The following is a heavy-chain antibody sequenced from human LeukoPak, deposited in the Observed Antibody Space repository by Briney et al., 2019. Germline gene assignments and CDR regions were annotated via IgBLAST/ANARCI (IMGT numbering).Heavy chain of an antibody. J-gene: IGHJ6*02. D-gene: IGHD5-12*01. CDR3: AKHSGYDYRDYYYYGMDV. V-gene: IGHV7-4-1*01. Sequence: GASVKVSCKASGYTFTSYAMNWVRQAPGQGLEWMGWINTNTGNPTYAQGFTGRFVFSLDTSVSTAYLQIGSLKAEDTAVYYCAKHSGYDYRDYYYYGMDVWGQGTTVTVSS. CDR1: GYTFTSYA. CDR2: INTNTGNP.